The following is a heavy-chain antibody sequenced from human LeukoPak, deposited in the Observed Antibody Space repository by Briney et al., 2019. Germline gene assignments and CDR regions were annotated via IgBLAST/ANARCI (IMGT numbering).Heavy chain of an antibody. CDR3: ARDHRISLGYQLLPIYYYYGMDV. D-gene: IGHD2-2*01. CDR1: GFTFSSYA. Sequence: GGSLRLSCAASGFTFSSYAMHWVRQAPGKGLEWVAVISYDGSNKYYADSVKGRFTISRDNSKNTLYLQMNSLRAEDTAVYYCARDHRISLGYQLLPIYYYYGMDVWGQGTTVTVSS. V-gene: IGHV3-30-3*01. J-gene: IGHJ6*02. CDR2: ISYDGSNK.